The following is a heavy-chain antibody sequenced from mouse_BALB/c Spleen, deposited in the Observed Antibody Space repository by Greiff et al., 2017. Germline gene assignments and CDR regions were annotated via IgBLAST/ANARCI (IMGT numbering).Heavy chain of an antibody. Sequence: EVMLVESGGGLVKPGGSLKLSCAASGFTFSDYYMYWVRQTPEERLEWVATISDGGSYTYYPDSVKGRFTISRDNAKNNMYLQMSSLKSEDTAMYYCARGKASWCWFAVWGEGTMVTVSA. V-gene: IGHV5-4*02. CDR1: GFTFSDYY. D-gene: IGHD3-2*02. J-gene: IGHJ3*01. CDR2: ISDGGSYT. CDR3: ARGKASWCWFAV.